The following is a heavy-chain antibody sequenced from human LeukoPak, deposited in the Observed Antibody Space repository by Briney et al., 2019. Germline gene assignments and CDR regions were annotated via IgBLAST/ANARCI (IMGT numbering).Heavy chain of an antibody. CDR2: IYYSGST. Sequence: SQTLSLTCTVSGGSISSGGYYWSWIRQHPGKGLEWIGYIYYSGSTYYNPSLKSRVTISVDTSKNQFSLKLSSVTAADTAVYYCAREPLQGKSRSFDYWGQGTLVTVSS. V-gene: IGHV4-31*03. J-gene: IGHJ4*02. D-gene: IGHD4-11*01. CDR1: GGSISSGGYY. CDR3: AREPLQGKSRSFDY.